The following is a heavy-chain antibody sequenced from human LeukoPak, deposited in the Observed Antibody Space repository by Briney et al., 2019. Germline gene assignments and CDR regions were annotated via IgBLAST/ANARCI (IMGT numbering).Heavy chain of an antibody. V-gene: IGHV3-53*01. D-gene: IGHD6-13*01. CDR2: IYNSGRT. CDR1: GISVNVSY. Sequence: GGSLRLSCEASGISVNVSYLSWVRQAPGRGLEWVSVIYNSGRTLYADSVKGRFTISRDSAKNILYLRMNNLRVEDTAIYYCARGKVIGHTSSWYLFDSWSQGSRVTVSS. J-gene: IGHJ4*02. CDR3: ARGKVIGHTSSWYLFDS.